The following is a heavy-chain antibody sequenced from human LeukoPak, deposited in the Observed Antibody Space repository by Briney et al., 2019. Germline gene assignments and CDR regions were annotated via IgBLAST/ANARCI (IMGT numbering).Heavy chain of an antibody. CDR1: GFTFSSYW. D-gene: IGHD6-13*01. CDR2: IRRDGSVE. Sequence: PGGSLRLSCAASGFTFSSYWMTWVRQAPGKGLEWVANIRRDGSVEYYVDSVKGRFTISRDNAKNTLYLQMNSLKVEDTAVYYCTRVFVGDEYSSSGYWGQGTLVTVSS. CDR3: TRVFVGDEYSSSGY. V-gene: IGHV3-7*01. J-gene: IGHJ4*02.